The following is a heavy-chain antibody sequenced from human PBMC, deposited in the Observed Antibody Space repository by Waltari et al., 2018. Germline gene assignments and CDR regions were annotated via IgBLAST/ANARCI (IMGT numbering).Heavy chain of an antibody. D-gene: IGHD6-19*01. CDR1: GYSISSGYY. CDR3: ARGGGSSGWYASYYYGMDV. V-gene: IGHV4-38-2*01. Sequence: QVQLQESGPGLVTPSETLSLTYAVSGYSISSGYYWGWIRQPPGTGLEWMGSIYHSGSTYYNPSLKSRVTISVDTSKNQFSLKLSAVTAADTAVYYCARGGGSSGWYASYYYGMDVWGQGTTVTVSS. J-gene: IGHJ6*02. CDR2: IYHSGST.